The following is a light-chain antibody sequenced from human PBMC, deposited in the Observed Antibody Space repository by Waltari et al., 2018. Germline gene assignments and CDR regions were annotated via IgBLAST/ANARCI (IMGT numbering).Light chain of an antibody. CDR1: QSVLYSSSNKSY. J-gene: IGKJ1*01. CDR2: WAS. Sequence: DIVMTQSPDSLAVSLGERATINCKSSQSVLYSSSNKSYLTWYQQKPGQPPKLLIYWASTQESGVPDRFSGSGSGTDFTLTISSLQAEDVAVYYCHQYYSTPWTFGQGTKVEIK. V-gene: IGKV4-1*01. CDR3: HQYYSTPWT.